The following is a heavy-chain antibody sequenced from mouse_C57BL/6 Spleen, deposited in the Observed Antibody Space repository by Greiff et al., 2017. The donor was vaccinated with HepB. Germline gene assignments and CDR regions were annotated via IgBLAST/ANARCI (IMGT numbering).Heavy chain of an antibody. V-gene: IGHV1-64*01. CDR2: IHPNSGST. D-gene: IGHD2-4*01. CDR3: ARIYYDYDEGY. Sequence: QVQLQQPGAELVKPGASVKLSCKASGYTFTSYWMHWVKQRPGQGLEWIGMIHPNSGSTNYNEKFKSKATLTVDKSSSTAYMQLSSLTSEDSAVYYCARIYYDYDEGYWGQGTTLTVSS. CDR1: GYTFTSYW. J-gene: IGHJ2*01.